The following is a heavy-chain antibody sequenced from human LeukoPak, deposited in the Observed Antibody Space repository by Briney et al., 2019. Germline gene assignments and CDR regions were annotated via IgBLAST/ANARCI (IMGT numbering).Heavy chain of an antibody. V-gene: IGHV1-8*03. CDR1: GYTFTSYD. Sequence: ASVKVSCKASGYTFTSYDINWVRQATGQGLEWMGWMNPNSGNTGCAQKFQGRVTITRNTSISTAYMELSSLRSEDTAVYYCARDSPPARIAARDYYYYMDVWGKGTTVTVSS. CDR2: MNPNSGNT. CDR3: ARDSPPARIAARDYYYYMDV. J-gene: IGHJ6*03. D-gene: IGHD6-6*01.